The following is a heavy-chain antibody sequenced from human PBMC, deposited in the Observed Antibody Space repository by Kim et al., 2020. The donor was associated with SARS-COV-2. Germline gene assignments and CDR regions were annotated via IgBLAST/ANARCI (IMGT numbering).Heavy chain of an antibody. CDR2: INHSGST. Sequence: SETLSLTCAVYGGSFSGYYWSWIRQPPGKGLEWIGEINHSGSTNYNPSLKSRVTISVDTSKNQFSLKLSSVTAADTAVYYCARGRRGPPRVGKQLPGPFDYWGQGTLVTVSS. CDR1: GGSFSGYY. V-gene: IGHV4-34*01. D-gene: IGHD6-6*01. J-gene: IGHJ4*02. CDR3: ARGRRGPPRVGKQLPGPFDY.